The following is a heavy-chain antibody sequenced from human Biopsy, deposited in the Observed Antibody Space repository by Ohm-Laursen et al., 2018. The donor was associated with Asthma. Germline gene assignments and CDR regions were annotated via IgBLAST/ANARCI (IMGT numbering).Heavy chain of an antibody. Sequence: SDTLSLTCIVSGDAMSTSGSYWDWIRQSPGKGLEWIGETNERGVTNNNPSLKSRVIISIDTYWNRVSLKLTSVTAADTAVYYCARGPELDVWGQGTTVTVSS. CDR1: GDAMSTSGSY. V-gene: IGHV4-39*07. CDR3: ARGPELDV. CDR2: TNERGVT. J-gene: IGHJ6*02.